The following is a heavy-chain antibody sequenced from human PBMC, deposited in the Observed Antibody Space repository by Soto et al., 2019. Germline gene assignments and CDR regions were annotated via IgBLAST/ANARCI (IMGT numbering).Heavy chain of an antibody. CDR1: GGFFSGYY. Sequence: QVQLQQWGAGLLKPSETLSLTCAVYGGFFSGYYWSWIRQPPGKGLEWIGEINHSGSTNYNPSLKSRVTISVDTSKDQFSLKLSSVTATDTAVYYCARTRHNWNYGYYYYGMDVWGQGTTVTLSS. CDR2: INHSGST. CDR3: ARTRHNWNYGYYYYGMDV. V-gene: IGHV4-34*01. J-gene: IGHJ6*02. D-gene: IGHD1-7*01.